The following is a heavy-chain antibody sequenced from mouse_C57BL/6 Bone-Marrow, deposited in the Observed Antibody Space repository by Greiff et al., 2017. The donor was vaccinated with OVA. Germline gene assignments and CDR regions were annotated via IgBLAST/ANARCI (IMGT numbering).Heavy chain of an antibody. D-gene: IGHD1-1*02. J-gene: IGHJ2*01. CDR1: GYSFTGYY. Sequence: VQLQQSGPELVKPGASVKISCKASGYSFTGYYMNWVKQSPEKSLEWIGEINPSTGGTTYNQKFKAKATLTVDKSSSTAYMQLKSLTSEDSAVYYCARRTGGSLDYWGQGTTLTVSS. CDR2: INPSTGGT. CDR3: ARRTGGSLDY. V-gene: IGHV1-42*01.